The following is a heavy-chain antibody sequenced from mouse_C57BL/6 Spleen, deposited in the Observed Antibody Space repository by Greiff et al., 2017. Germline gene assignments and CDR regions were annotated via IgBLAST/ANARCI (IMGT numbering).Heavy chain of an antibody. V-gene: IGHV2-5*01. CDR1: GFSLTSYG. D-gene: IGHD2-5*01. J-gene: IGHJ4*01. CDR3: AKSLYSNYRAMDY. Sequence: VKLVESGPGLVQPSQSLSITCTVSGFSLTSYGVHWVRQSPGKGLEWLGVIWRGGSTDYNAAFMSRLSITKDNSKSQVFFKMNSLQADDTAIYYCAKSLYSNYRAMDYWGQGTSVTVSS. CDR2: IWRGGST.